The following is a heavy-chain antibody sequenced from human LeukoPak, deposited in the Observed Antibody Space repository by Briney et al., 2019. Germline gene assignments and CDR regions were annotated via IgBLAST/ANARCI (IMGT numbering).Heavy chain of an antibody. CDR3: AAAYGEGWFDP. CDR2: IFYDRNNQ. J-gene: IGHJ5*02. V-gene: IGHV3-33*01. D-gene: IGHD4-17*01. Sequence: AVIFYDRNNQFYAHSVKGRFTIDRDNSKNTVHMQMYSLRDEDTAVYYCAAAYGEGWFDPWGQGTQVTVSS.